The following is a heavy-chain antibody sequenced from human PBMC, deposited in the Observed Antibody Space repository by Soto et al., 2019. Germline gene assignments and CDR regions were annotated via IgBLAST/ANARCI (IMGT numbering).Heavy chain of an antibody. CDR3: ASVTFGGVVLAH. CDR1: AASFGKYY. D-gene: IGHD3-16*01. CDR2: VYFNGNT. Sequence: PSETLSLTCTVSAASFGKYYWTWIRQPPGKGLEWIGYVYFNGNTNYNPSLKRRVSISIDTSKNQISLTLNSVTAADTAVYYCASVTFGGVVLAHWGQGTLVTPPQ. J-gene: IGHJ4*02. V-gene: IGHV4-59*01.